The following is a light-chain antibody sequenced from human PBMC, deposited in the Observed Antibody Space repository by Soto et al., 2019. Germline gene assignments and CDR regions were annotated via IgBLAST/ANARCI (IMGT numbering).Light chain of an antibody. CDR3: QQYNSYS. Sequence: DIQMTHSPSTLSASVGDRVTITCRATQSISSRLAWYQQKPGKAPKLLIYDASSLESGVPSRFSGSGSGTEFTLTISSLQPDDFATYYCQQYNSYSFGQGTKVEIK. CDR2: DAS. J-gene: IGKJ1*01. V-gene: IGKV1-5*01. CDR1: QSISSR.